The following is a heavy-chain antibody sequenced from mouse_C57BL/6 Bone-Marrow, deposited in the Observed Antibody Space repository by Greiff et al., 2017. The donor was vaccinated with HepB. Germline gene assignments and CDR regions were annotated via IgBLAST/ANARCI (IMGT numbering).Heavy chain of an antibody. CDR2: IYPGNSDT. CDR3: APITTVVATHFDY. CDR1: GYTFTSYW. V-gene: IGHV1-5*01. Sequence: VQLQQSGTVLARPGASVKMSCKTSGYTFTSYWMHWVKQRPGQGLEWIGAIYPGNSDTSYNQKFKGKAKLTAVTSASTAYMELSSLTNEDSAVYYCAPITTVVATHFDYWGQGTTLTVSS. J-gene: IGHJ2*01. D-gene: IGHD1-1*01.